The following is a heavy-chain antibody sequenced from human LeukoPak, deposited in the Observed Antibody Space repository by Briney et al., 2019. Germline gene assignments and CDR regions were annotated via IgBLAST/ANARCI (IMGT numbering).Heavy chain of an antibody. D-gene: IGHD6-19*01. J-gene: IGHJ3*02. V-gene: IGHV1-69*01. Sequence: SVKVSCKASGGTFSSYAISWVRQAPGQGLEWMGGIIPIFGTANYAQKFQGRVTITADESTSTAYMELSSLRSEDTAVYYCARDWSYSSGWRENNDAFDIWGQGTMVTVSS. CDR3: ARDWSYSSGWRENNDAFDI. CDR2: IIPIFGTA. CDR1: GGTFSSYA.